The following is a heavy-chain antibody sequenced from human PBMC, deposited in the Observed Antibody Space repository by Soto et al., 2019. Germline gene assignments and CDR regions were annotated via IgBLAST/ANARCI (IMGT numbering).Heavy chain of an antibody. CDR1: GDSISDNW. Sequence: QVQLQESGPGLVKPSGTLSLTCAVSGDSISDNWWSWVRQPPGKGLEWIGEIYHSGTTTYNPSLKSRVIISVDKSASQISLTLNSVTAADTAIYYCARHVAVPRTRGFDYWGQGTPVTVSS. D-gene: IGHD2-15*01. CDR2: IYHSGTT. CDR3: ARHVAVPRTRGFDY. V-gene: IGHV4-4*02. J-gene: IGHJ4*02.